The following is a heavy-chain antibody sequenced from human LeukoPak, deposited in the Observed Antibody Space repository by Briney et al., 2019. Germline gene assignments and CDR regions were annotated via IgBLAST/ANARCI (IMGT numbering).Heavy chain of an antibody. J-gene: IGHJ4*02. CDR1: GYTFANYY. CDR3: AREDY. V-gene: IGHV1-46*01. Sequence: ASVKVSCKASGYTFANYYMHWVRQAPGQGLEWMGMINPSGGRTTYAQKFQGRVTMTRDTSTSTAYMELSSLGSEDTAVYYCAREDYWGQGTLVTVSS. CDR2: INPSGGRT.